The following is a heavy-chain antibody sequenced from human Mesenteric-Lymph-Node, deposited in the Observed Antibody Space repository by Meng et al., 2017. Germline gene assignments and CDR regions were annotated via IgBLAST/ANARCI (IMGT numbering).Heavy chain of an antibody. D-gene: IGHD1-26*01. CDR3: ARFDISTSGRGDY. CDR2: IFHSGST. Sequence: QVQLQESGPGLVTPSQTLSLTCTVSGGSISSGGYYWSWIRQHPGKGLEWIGEIFHSGSTQYNPSLKSRATISVDKSKNQFTLKLTSLTAADTATYYCARFDISTSGRGDYWGQGILVTVSS. CDR1: GGSISSGGYY. J-gene: IGHJ4*02. V-gene: IGHV4-31*03.